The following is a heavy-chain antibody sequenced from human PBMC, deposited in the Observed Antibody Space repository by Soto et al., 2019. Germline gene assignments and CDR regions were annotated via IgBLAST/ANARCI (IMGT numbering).Heavy chain of an antibody. CDR2: ISSSSSYI. CDR3: ARDSSNSDAFDI. Sequence: PGGSLRLSCAASGFTFSSYSMNWVRRAPGKGLEWVSSISSSSSYIYYADSVKGRFTISRDNAKNSLYLQMNSLRAEDTAVYYCARDSSNSDAFDIWGQGTMVTVSS. CDR1: GFTFSSYS. J-gene: IGHJ3*02. D-gene: IGHD4-4*01. V-gene: IGHV3-21*01.